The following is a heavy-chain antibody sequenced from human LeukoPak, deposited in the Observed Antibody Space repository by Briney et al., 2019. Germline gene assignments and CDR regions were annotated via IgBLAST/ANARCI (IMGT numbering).Heavy chain of an antibody. D-gene: IGHD3-10*01. V-gene: IGHV3-48*01. CDR1: GFTFRTYS. J-gene: IGHJ4*02. Sequence: GGSLRLSCAASGFTFRTYSINWVRQAPGKGLEWISYISSSSSTVYYADSVKGRFTISRDNAKNSLYLQMNSLRAEDTAVYYCARAGSYGSGDYWGQGTLVTVSS. CDR3: ARAGSYGSGDY. CDR2: ISSSSSTV.